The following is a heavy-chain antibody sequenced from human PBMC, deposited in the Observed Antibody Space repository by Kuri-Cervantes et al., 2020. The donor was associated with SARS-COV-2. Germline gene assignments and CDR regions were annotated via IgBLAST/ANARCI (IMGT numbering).Heavy chain of an antibody. J-gene: IGHJ4*02. CDR3: ALVVIPYYFDY. Sequence: GESLKISCAASGFVFSDYFMHWVRQAPGKGLEWVAFIRYDGSNKYYADSVKGRFTISRDNSKNTLYLQMNSLRAEDTAVYYCALVVIPYYFDYWGQGTLVTVSS. CDR1: GFVFSDYF. CDR2: IRYDGSNK. D-gene: IGHD3-22*01. V-gene: IGHV3-30*02.